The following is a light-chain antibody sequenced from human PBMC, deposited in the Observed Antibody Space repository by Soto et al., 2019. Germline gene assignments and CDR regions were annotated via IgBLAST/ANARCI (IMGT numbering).Light chain of an antibody. CDR1: QGISSY. Sequence: AIRMTQSPSSLSASTGDRVTITCRASQGISSYLAWYQQKPGKAPKLLIYAASTLQSGVPSRFSGSGSGTDFTLTISCLQSEDFATYYWQQYYSYLTFGQGTKVEIK. V-gene: IGKV1-8*01. CDR2: AAS. J-gene: IGKJ1*01. CDR3: QQYYSYLT.